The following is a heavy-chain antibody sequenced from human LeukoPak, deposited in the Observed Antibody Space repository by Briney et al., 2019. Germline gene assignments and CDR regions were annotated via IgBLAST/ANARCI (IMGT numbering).Heavy chain of an antibody. V-gene: IGHV3-33*01. Sequence: GGSLRLSCAASGFTFSSYGMHWVRQAPGKGLEWVAVIWYDGSNKYYADSVKGRFTISRDNSKNTLYLQMNSLRAEDTAVYYCARGYGDYSYFDYWGQGTLVTVSS. D-gene: IGHD4-17*01. CDR2: IWYDGSNK. CDR3: ARGYGDYSYFDY. J-gene: IGHJ4*02. CDR1: GFTFSSYG.